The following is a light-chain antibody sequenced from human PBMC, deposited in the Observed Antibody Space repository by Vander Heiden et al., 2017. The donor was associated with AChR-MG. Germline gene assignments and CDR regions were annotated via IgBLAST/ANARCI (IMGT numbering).Light chain of an antibody. V-gene: IGKV1-NL1*01. CDR1: QGISNS. J-gene: IGKJ1*01. Sequence: IQTTQSPSSLSASVGDRVTITCRASQGISNSLAWYQQKPGKAPKLLLYAASRLESGVPSRFSGSGSGTDYTLTISSLQPEDFATYYFQQYYSTWTFGQGTKVEIK. CDR3: QQYYSTWT. CDR2: AAS.